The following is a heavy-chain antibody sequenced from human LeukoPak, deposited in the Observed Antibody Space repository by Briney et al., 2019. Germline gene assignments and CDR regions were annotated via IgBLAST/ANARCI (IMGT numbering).Heavy chain of an antibody. V-gene: IGHV3-66*04. CDR3: ARRIAAAGFFDY. D-gene: IGHD6-13*01. J-gene: IGHJ4*02. CDR2: IYSGGST. CDR1: GFTVSSNY. Sequence: GGSLRLSCAASGFTVSSNYMSWVRQAPGKGLEWVSVIYSGGSTYYADSVKGRFTISRDNSKNTLYLQMNSLRAEDTAVYYCARRIAAAGFFDYWGQGTLVTVSS.